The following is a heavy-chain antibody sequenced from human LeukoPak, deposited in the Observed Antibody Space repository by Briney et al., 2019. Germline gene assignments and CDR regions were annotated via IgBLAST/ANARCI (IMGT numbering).Heavy chain of an antibody. Sequence: ASVKVSCKASGYTFTNYAINWVRQAPGQGLEWMGWINTDTGNPTYAQGFTGRFVFSLDTSVSTTYLQISSLKAEDTAVYYCARGYYGNYFGMDVWGQWTTVTVSS. V-gene: IGHV7-4-1*02. CDR1: GYTFTNYA. CDR2: INTDTGNP. J-gene: IGHJ6*02. D-gene: IGHD4-17*01. CDR3: ARGYYGNYFGMDV.